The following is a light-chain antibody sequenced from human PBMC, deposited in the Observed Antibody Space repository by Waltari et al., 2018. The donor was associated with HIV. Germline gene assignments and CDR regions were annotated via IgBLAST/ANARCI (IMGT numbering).Light chain of an antibody. CDR2: SDI. CDR3: QSYDSSLRASV. J-gene: IGLJ2*01. CDR1: RSNNGAGSF. Sequence: QSALTQPPSVSGAPGQRVTISCPGTRSNNGAGSFVHCYQHLPGTAPKLLVYSDINRPAGVPDRFSGSKSGTSASLVITGLQAEDEADYYCQSYDSSLRASVFGGGTKLTVL. V-gene: IGLV1-40*01.